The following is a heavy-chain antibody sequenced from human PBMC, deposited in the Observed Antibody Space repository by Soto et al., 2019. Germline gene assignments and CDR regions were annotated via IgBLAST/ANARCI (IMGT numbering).Heavy chain of an antibody. CDR1: GGTFSRYS. D-gene: IGHD2-2*01. Sequence: QVQLVQSGAEVKKPGSSVKVSCKASGGTFSRYSITWVRQAPGHGLEWIGRIIPIFGIPTYAQKFQGRVTFTADESTSTAYMDLRSLRSDDTAVYYCAREDRDRETGLVPAAIDGMDGWGQGTTVTVSS. J-gene: IGHJ6*02. CDR3: AREDRDRETGLVPAAIDGMDG. V-gene: IGHV1-69*08. CDR2: IIPIFGIP.